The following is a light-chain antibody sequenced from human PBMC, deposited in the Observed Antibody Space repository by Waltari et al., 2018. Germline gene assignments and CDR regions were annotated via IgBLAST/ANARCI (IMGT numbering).Light chain of an antibody. V-gene: IGLV2-23*02. J-gene: IGLJ1*01. CDR1: ISDEGTYYF. Sequence: HSAMTQPSSASAPPGQSSTTSSAGAISDEGTYYFLHCHQQHPGKAPELMYYEISRPPSGVSNRSAGTKSGNTASLTSSGLQADDEADYYCCSYAGSTTYVFGTGTKVTVL. CDR2: EIS. CDR3: CSYAGSTTYV.